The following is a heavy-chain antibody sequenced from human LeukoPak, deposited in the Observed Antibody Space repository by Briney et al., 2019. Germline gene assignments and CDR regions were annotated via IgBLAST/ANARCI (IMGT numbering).Heavy chain of an antibody. D-gene: IGHD6-19*01. Sequence: SETLSLTCTVSGGSISSYYWSWIRQPPGKGLEWIGYIYYSGSTNYNPSLKSRVTISVDTSKNQFSLKLSSVTAADTAVYYCARAVAVASYYYYTDVWGKGTTVTVSS. CDR3: ARAVAVASYYYYTDV. V-gene: IGHV4-59*01. J-gene: IGHJ6*03. CDR1: GGSISSYY. CDR2: IYYSGST.